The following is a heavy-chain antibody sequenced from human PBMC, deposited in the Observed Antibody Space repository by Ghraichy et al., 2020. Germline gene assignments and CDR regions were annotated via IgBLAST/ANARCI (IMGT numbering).Heavy chain of an antibody. V-gene: IGHV3-74*01. CDR1: GLTFSRYW. Sequence: GGSLRLSCAASGLTFSRYWMHWVRQAPGKGLVWVSRINSDGSSTNYADSVKGRFTISRDNSKNTLYLQMNSLRAEDTAVYYCARVGTWSSGWYAGDFDYWGQGTLVTVSS. CDR2: INSDGSST. CDR3: ARVGTWSSGWYAGDFDY. D-gene: IGHD6-19*01. J-gene: IGHJ4*02.